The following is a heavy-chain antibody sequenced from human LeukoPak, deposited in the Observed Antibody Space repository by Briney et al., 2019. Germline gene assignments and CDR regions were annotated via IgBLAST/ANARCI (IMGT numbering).Heavy chain of an antibody. CDR3: TGSREQWLRVPY. D-gene: IGHD6-19*01. CDR2: ITGSGGGT. CDR1: GFTFSSYA. J-gene: IGHJ4*02. Sequence: PGGSLRLSCAASGFTFSSYAMSWVRQAPGKGLEWVSAITGSGGGTKSADSMKGRFTISRDNSKNTLYLQMNSLTTEDTAVYYCTGSREQWLRVPYWGQGTLVTVSS. V-gene: IGHV3-23*01.